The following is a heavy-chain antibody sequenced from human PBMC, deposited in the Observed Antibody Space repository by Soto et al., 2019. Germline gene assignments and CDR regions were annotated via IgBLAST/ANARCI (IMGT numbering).Heavy chain of an antibody. D-gene: IGHD6-6*01. V-gene: IGHV4-34*01. CDR1: GGSFSGYY. CDR2: INHSGST. CDR3: ARGAAPKLCYFDY. Sequence: PSETLSLTCAVYGGSFSGYYWSWIRQPPGKGLEWIGEINHSGSTNYNPSLKSRVTISVDTSKNQFSLKLSSVTAADTAVYYCARGAAPKLCYFDYWGQGTLVTVSS. J-gene: IGHJ4*02.